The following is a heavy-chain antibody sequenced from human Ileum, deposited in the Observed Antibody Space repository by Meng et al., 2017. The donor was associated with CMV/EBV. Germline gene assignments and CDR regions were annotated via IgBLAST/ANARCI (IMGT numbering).Heavy chain of an antibody. CDR2: ISSSGSI. V-gene: IGHV4-4*07. Sequence: GQREEAGPGPVKPSEPLSLTCTVTDGSISYYYWSWIRPSADKGLGWIGRISSSGSINYNPSLESRLTLSVDTSKKQLSLKLSSVTAADTAVYYCARAEADTGNFEYWGQGTLVTVSS. D-gene: IGHD6-19*01. CDR1: DGSISYYY. CDR3: ARAEADTGNFEY. J-gene: IGHJ4*02.